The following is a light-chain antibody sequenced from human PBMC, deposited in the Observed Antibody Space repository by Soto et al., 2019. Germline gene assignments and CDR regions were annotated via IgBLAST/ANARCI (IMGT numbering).Light chain of an antibody. CDR3: QQYNSYSLT. CDR2: DAS. Sequence: DIQMTQSPSTLSASVGDRVTITCRASQSISSWLAWYQQKPGKAPKLLIYDASSLQSVVPSRFSGSGSGPEFTLTISRLQPDDFAPYYCQQYNSYSLTFGGGTKVEIK. J-gene: IGKJ4*01. V-gene: IGKV1-5*01. CDR1: QSISSW.